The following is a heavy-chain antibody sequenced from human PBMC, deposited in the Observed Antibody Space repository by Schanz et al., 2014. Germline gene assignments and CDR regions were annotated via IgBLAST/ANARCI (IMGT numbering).Heavy chain of an antibody. D-gene: IGHD2-2*01. J-gene: IGHJ4*02. CDR1: GFTFNSYG. Sequence: QVQLVESGGGVVQPGRSLRLSCAASGFTFNSYGMHWVRQAPGKGLEWVAFIWYDGSNKYYADSVKGRFTISRDNSKNTLYVQMNSLSAEDTAVYYCAKSMYSTSWAFDFWGQGAQVTVSS. CDR2: IWYDGSNK. V-gene: IGHV3-33*06. CDR3: AKSMYSTSWAFDF.